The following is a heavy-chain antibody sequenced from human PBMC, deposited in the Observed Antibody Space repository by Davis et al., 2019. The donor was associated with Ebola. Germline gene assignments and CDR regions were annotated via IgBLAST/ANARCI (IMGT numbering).Heavy chain of an antibody. Sequence: GESLKISCAASGFTFSSYWMHWVRQAPGKGLVWVSRINSDGSSTSYADSVKGRFTISRDNAKNTLYLQMNSLRAEDTAVYYCASDVVVVASGFDYWGQGTLVTVSS. J-gene: IGHJ4*02. CDR3: ASDVVVVASGFDY. D-gene: IGHD2-15*01. CDR2: INSDGSST. CDR1: GFTFSSYW. V-gene: IGHV3-74*01.